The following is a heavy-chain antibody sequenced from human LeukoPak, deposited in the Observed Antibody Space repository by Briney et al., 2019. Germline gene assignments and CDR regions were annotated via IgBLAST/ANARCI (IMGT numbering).Heavy chain of an antibody. CDR2: MNPNSGNT. CDR3: ARAPLPYDFWSGYYDHDAFDI. V-gene: IGHV1-8*03. D-gene: IGHD3-3*01. Sequence: ASVKVSCKASGYTFTSYDINWVRQATGQGLEWMGWMNPNSGNTGYAQKFQGRVTITRNTSISTAYMELSSLRSEDTAVYYCARAPLPYDFWSGYYDHDAFDIWGQGQWSPSLQ. CDR1: GYTFTSYD. J-gene: IGHJ3*02.